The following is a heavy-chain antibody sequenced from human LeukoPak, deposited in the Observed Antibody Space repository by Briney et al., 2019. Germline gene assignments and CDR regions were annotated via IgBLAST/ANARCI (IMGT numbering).Heavy chain of an antibody. CDR3: ARLVVRGVYFDY. J-gene: IGHJ4*02. Sequence: PSETLSLTCAVYGGSFSGYYWSWIRQPPGKGLEWIGEINHSGSTNYNPSLKSRVTISVDTSKNQFSLKLSSVTAADTAVYYCARLVVRGVYFDYWGQGTLVTVSS. D-gene: IGHD3-10*01. CDR2: INHSGST. V-gene: IGHV4-34*01. CDR1: GGSFSGYY.